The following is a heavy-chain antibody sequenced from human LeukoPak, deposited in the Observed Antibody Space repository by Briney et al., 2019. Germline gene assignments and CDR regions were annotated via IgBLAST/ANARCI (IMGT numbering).Heavy chain of an antibody. V-gene: IGHV3-30*04. CDR2: ISYDGSNK. CDR1: GFTFSSYA. CDR3: ARDRDWLSSFDY. Sequence: GRSLRLSCAASGFTFSSYAMHWVRQAPGKGLEWVAVISYDGSNKYCADSVKGRFTISRDNSKNTLYLQMNSLRAEDTAVYYCARDRDWLSSFDYWGQGTLVTVSS. J-gene: IGHJ4*02. D-gene: IGHD3/OR15-3a*01.